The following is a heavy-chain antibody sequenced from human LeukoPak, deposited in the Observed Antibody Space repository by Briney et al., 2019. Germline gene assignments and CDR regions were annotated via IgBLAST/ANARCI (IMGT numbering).Heavy chain of an antibody. CDR3: ARDFSYYYDSSGYYDC. V-gene: IGHV1-18*04. J-gene: IGHJ4*02. Sequence: ASVKVSCKASGYTFTSYYMHWVRQAPGQGLEWMGWISAYNGNTNYAQKLQGRVTMTTDTSTSTAYMELRSLRSDDTAVYYCARDFSYYYDSSGYYDCWGQGTLVTVSS. CDR1: GYTFTSYY. CDR2: ISAYNGNT. D-gene: IGHD3-22*01.